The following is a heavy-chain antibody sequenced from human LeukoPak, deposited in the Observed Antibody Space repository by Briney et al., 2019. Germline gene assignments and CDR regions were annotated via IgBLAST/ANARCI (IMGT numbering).Heavy chain of an antibody. V-gene: IGHV3-48*02. Sequence: PGGSLRLSCAASGFTFSSYSMNWVRQAPGKGLEWVSYISSSSTIYYADSVKGRFTISRDNAKNSLYLQMNSLRDEDTAVYYCARRDFDILTGTFDYWGQGTLVTVSS. CDR2: ISSSSTI. CDR1: GFTFSSYS. CDR3: ARRDFDILTGTFDY. D-gene: IGHD3-9*01. J-gene: IGHJ4*02.